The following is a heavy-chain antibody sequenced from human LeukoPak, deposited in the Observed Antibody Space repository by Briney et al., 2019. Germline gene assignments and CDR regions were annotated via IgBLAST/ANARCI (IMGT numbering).Heavy chain of an antibody. V-gene: IGHV3-23*01. D-gene: IGHD3-22*01. Sequence: GGSLRLSCAASGFTFSSYAMHWVRQAPGKGLEWVSVISGSGGTTYYADSVKGRFTTSRDNSKNTLYLQMNSLRAEDTAVYYCARVEAYYYDSSGLHGIWGQGTMVTVSS. CDR3: ARVEAYYYDSSGLHGI. CDR2: ISGSGGTT. CDR1: GFTFSSYA. J-gene: IGHJ3*02.